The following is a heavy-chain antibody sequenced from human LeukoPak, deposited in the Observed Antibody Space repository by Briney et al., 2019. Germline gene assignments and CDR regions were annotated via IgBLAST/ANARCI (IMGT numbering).Heavy chain of an antibody. CDR2: IKQDGSEK. CDR1: GFTFSNYW. V-gene: IGHV3-7*03. D-gene: IGHD2-2*02. Sequence: GGSLRLSCAASGFTFSNYWMSWVRQAPGKGLEWVANIKQDGSEKYYVDSVKGRFTISRDTAKNSLSLQMNSLRAEDTAVYYCARERNWYTPGWYFDLWGRGTLVTVSS. CDR3: ARERNWYTPGWYFDL. J-gene: IGHJ2*01.